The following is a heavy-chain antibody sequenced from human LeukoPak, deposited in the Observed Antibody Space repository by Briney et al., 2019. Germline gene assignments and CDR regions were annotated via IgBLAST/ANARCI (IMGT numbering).Heavy chain of an antibody. V-gene: IGHV3-23*01. J-gene: IGHJ6*02. CDR2: ISGMGVNT. Sequence: PGGSLRLSCAASGFTFTHYAMSWVRQAPGKGLEWVSAISGMGVNTFYADSVKGRFTISRDNSKSTLSLQMNGLRAEDTAVYYCAKDQPLTRGATGYYEDVWGQGTTVTVSS. CDR3: AKDQPLTRGATGYYEDV. D-gene: IGHD3-9*01. CDR1: GFTFTHYA.